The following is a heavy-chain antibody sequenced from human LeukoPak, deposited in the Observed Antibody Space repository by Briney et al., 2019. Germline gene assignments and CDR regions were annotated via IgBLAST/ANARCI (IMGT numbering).Heavy chain of an antibody. V-gene: IGHV3-30-3*01. CDR3: ARETTQYYYYYGMDV. J-gene: IGHJ6*02. CDR1: GFTFSRYA. Sequence: GRSLRLSCAASGFTFSRYAMYWVRQAPGKGLEWVAVISYDGSNKYYADSVKGRFTISRDNSKNTLYLQMNSLRAEDTAVYYCARETTQYYYYYGMDVWGQGTTVTVSS. CDR2: ISYDGSNK. D-gene: IGHD1/OR15-1a*01.